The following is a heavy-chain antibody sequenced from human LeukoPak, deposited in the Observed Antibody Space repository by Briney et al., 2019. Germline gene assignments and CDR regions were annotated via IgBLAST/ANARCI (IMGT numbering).Heavy chain of an antibody. CDR3: ARDSDDYGDYGPLGSYYYYMDV. CDR2: ISSSSSYI. J-gene: IGHJ6*03. D-gene: IGHD4-17*01. CDR1: GFTFSSYS. V-gene: IGHV3-21*01. Sequence: GGTLRLSCAASGFTFSSYSMNWVRQAPGKGLEWVSSISSSSSYIYYADSVKGRSTISRDNAKNSLYLQMNSLRAEDTAVYYCARDSDDYGDYGPLGSYYYYMDVWGKGTTVTVSS.